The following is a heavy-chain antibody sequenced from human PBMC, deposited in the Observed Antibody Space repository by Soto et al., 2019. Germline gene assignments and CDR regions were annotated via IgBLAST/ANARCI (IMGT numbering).Heavy chain of an antibody. CDR2: IYHSGNT. J-gene: IGHJ4*02. CDR3: ARERYGGGEFEY. CDR1: GDSISSGGYS. D-gene: IGHD3-16*01. V-gene: IGHV4-30-2*01. Sequence: SETLSLTCAVSGDSISSGGYSGNWIRHPPGKGLEWIAYIYHSGNTYYNPSLKSRVTISLDRPKNQLSLKLSSVTAADTAVYYCARERYGGGEFEYSGQGIMVTVSS.